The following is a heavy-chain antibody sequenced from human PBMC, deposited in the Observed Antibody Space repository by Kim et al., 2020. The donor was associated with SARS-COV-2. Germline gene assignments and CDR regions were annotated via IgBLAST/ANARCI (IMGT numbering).Heavy chain of an antibody. J-gene: IGHJ5*02. D-gene: IGHD2-15*01. CDR3: ARGGGPYCSGGSCYSVGWFEP. V-gene: IGHV1-69*13. CDR2: IIPIFGTA. CDR1: GGTFSSYA. Sequence: SVKVSCKASGGTFSSYAISWVRQAPGQGLEWMGGIIPIFGTANYAQKFQGRVTITADESTSTAYMELSSLRSEDTAVYYCARGGGPYCSGGSCYSVGWFEPWGQGTLVTVSS.